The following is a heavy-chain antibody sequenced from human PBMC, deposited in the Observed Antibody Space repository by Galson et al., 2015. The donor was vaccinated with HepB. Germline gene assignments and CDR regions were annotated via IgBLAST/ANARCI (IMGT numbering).Heavy chain of an antibody. V-gene: IGHV3-7*03. Sequence: SLRLSCAASGFSFSSYWMSWVRQAPGKGLEWVANIKQDGSEKDYVDSVKGRFTISRDNAKKSVYLQMNSPRAEDTAVYYCARLRGGYDFDFWGQGTLVTVSS. J-gene: IGHJ4*02. D-gene: IGHD3-22*01. CDR2: IKQDGSEK. CDR1: GFSFSSYW. CDR3: ARLRGGYDFDF.